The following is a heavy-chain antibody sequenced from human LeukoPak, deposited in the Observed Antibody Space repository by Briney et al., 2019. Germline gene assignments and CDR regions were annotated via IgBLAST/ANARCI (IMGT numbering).Heavy chain of an antibody. J-gene: IGHJ4*02. CDR3: AKDTNYDFWSGPFDY. D-gene: IGHD3-3*01. CDR2: ISWNSGSI. Sequence: LGGSLRLSCAASGFTFDDYAMHWVRQAPGKGLEWVSGISWNSGSIGYADSVKGRFTISRDNAKNSLYLQMNSLRAEDMALYYCAKDTNYDFWSGPFDYWGQGTLVTVSS. CDR1: GFTFDDYA. V-gene: IGHV3-9*03.